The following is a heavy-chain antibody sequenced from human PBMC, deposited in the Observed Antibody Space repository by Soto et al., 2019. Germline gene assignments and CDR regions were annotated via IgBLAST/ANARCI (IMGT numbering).Heavy chain of an antibody. V-gene: IGHV4-39*01. CDR3: AKTNYGSGSYWRREYYYYGMDV. CDR2: IYYSGST. Sequence: LPEPLSLTCTVSGGCISSSRYYWGWIRQPPGKGLEWIGSIYYSGSTYYNPSLKSRVTISVDTSKNQFSLKLSSVTAADTAVYYCAKTNYGSGSYWRREYYYYGMDVWGQGTTVT. J-gene: IGHJ6*02. D-gene: IGHD3-10*01. CDR1: GGCISSSRYY.